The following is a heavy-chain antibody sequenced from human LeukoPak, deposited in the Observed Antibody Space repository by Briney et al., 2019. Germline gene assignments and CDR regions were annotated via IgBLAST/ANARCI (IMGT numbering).Heavy chain of an antibody. D-gene: IGHD3/OR15-3a*01. CDR3: ASPARWTTFDY. V-gene: IGHV3-30*14. J-gene: IGHJ4*02. CDR2: ISYDGSNK. Sequence: SGGSLRLSCAASGFTFSSYAMHWVRQAPGKGLEWVAVISYDGSNKYYADSVKGRFTISRDNSKNTLYLQMNSLRAEDTAVYYCASPARWTTFDYWGQGTLVTVSS. CDR1: GFTFSSYA.